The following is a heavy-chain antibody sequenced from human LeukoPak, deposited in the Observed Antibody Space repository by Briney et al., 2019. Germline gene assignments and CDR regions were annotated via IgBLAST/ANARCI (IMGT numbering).Heavy chain of an antibody. CDR3: AREELLDY. J-gene: IGHJ4*02. V-gene: IGHV3-30-3*01. CDR1: GFTFSSYA. CDR2: ISYDGSNK. Sequence: GGSLRLSCAASGFTFSSYAMHWVRQAPGKGLEWVAVISYDGSNKYYAGSVKGRFTISRDSSKNTLYLQMNSLRAEDTAVYYCAREELLDYWGQGTLVTVSS. D-gene: IGHD1-26*01.